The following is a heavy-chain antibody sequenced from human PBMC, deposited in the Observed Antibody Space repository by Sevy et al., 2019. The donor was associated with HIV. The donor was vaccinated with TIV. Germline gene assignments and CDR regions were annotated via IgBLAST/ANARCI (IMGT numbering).Heavy chain of an antibody. D-gene: IGHD3-10*01. V-gene: IGHV3-7*01. CDR1: GFSFSWYW. CDR2: IKQDGSEK. J-gene: IGHJ3*02. Sequence: GGSLRLSCAASGFSFSWYWMSWVRQTPEKGLEWVANIKQDGSEKNYVDSVKGRFTISRDNAKNSLYLQMNSLRVEDTAVYYCANKGGSRPNDAFETWGQGTVVTVSS. CDR3: ANKGGSRPNDAFET.